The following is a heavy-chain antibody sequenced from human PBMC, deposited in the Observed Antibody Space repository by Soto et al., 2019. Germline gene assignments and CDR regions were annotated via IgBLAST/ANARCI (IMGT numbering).Heavy chain of an antibody. Sequence: QVQLVQSGAEVKKPGSSVKVSCKASGGTFSSYAISWVRQAPGQGLEWMGGIIPIFGTANYAQKSQGRVTITADESTSTAYMELSSLRSEDTAVYYCAREQLKARGYSYGGFDYWGQGTLVTVSS. V-gene: IGHV1-69*01. CDR3: AREQLKARGYSYGGFDY. CDR2: IIPIFGTA. D-gene: IGHD5-18*01. CDR1: GGTFSSYA. J-gene: IGHJ4*02.